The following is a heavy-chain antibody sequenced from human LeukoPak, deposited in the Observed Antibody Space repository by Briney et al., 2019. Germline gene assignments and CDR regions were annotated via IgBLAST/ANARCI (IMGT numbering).Heavy chain of an antibody. D-gene: IGHD2-15*01. CDR2: TRCGGSST. J-gene: IGHJ4*02. CDR3: ARARYCSGGSCYDYFDY. Sequence: AGSLSLSSPASGFTSSTLAMTWVRPPPGKVLEWVTSTRCGGSSTYYADSVTGRFILCRDNAKNALYLQMNSQGADDTAVYHCARARYCSGGSCYDYFDYWGQGTMVTVSS. V-gene: IGHV3-23*01. CDR1: GFTSSTLA.